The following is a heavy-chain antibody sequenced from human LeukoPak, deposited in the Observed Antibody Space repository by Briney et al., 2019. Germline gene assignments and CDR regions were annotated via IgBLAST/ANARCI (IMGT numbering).Heavy chain of an antibody. CDR2: IYYSGST. D-gene: IGHD2-2*01. CDR3: ARGGGGYCSSTSCYVDWFDP. V-gene: IGHV4-59*01. Sequence: SETLSLTCTDSGGSISSYYWSWIRQPPGKGLEWIGYIYYSGSTNYNPSLKSRVTISVDTSKNQFSLKLSSVTAADTAVYYCARGGGGYCSSTSCYVDWFDPWGQGTLVTVSS. CDR1: GGSISSYY. J-gene: IGHJ5*02.